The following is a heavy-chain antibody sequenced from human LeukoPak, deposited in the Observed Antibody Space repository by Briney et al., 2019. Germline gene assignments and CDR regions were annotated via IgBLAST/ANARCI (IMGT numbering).Heavy chain of an antibody. CDR2: IYYSGNT. V-gene: IGHV4-59*01. CDR3: ARGPGSYYEFDY. J-gene: IGHJ4*02. CDR1: GASISSYY. D-gene: IGHD1-26*01. Sequence: PSETLSLTCTVSGASISSYYWSWIRQPPGKGLEWIAYIYYSGNTNDNPSLKSRVTISVDRSKNQFSLKLSSVTAADTAAYYCARGPGSYYEFDYWGQGTLVTVSS.